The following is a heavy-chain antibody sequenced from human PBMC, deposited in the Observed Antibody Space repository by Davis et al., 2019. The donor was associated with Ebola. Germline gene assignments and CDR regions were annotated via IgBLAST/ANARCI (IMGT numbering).Heavy chain of an antibody. J-gene: IGHJ6*02. V-gene: IGHV3-7*03. CDR3: ARDARDYDFWSGYYFAYYGMDV. D-gene: IGHD3-3*01. CDR2: IKQDGSEK. CDR1: GFTFSSYW. Sequence: PSETLSLTCAASGFTFSSYWMSWVRQAPGKGLEWVANIKQDGSEKYYVDSVKGRFTISRDNAKNSLYLQMNSLRAEDTAVYYCARDARDYDFWSGYYFAYYGMDVWGQGTTVTVSS.